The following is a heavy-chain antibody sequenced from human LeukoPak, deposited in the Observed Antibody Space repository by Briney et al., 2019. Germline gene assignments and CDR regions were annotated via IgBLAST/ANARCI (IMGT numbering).Heavy chain of an antibody. CDR1: GFTFSSYW. CDR2: IKQDGSEK. V-gene: IGHV3-7*01. D-gene: IGHD5-18*01. Sequence: PGGSLRLFCAASGFTFSSYWMSWVRQAPGKGLEAVANIKQDGSEKYYVDSVEGRFTISRDNDKNSLYLQMNSVRAEDKAVYYCARGYSYGLLDYYYYYYMDVWGKGTTVTVSS. J-gene: IGHJ6*03. CDR3: ARGYSYGLLDYYYYYYMDV.